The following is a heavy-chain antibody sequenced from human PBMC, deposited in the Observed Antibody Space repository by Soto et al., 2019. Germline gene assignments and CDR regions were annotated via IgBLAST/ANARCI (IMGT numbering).Heavy chain of an antibody. Sequence: QVQLVESGGGVVQPGRSLRLSCAASGFTFSSYAMHWVRRAPGKGLEWMAVMSYDGSNKYYADSVKGRFTISRDNSKYTLYLEMNSVRPEGTALYYCAGDGGACWGQGTLVIVSS. V-gene: IGHV3-30-3*01. CDR1: GFTFSSYA. CDR2: MSYDGSNK. J-gene: IGHJ4*02. CDR3: AGDGGAC. D-gene: IGHD3-16*01.